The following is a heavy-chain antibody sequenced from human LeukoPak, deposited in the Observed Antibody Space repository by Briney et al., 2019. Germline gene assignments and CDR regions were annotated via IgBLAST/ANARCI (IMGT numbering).Heavy chain of an antibody. Sequence: GGSLRLSCAASGFTFSSYGMHRVRQAPGKGLEWVAVISYDGSNKYYADSVKGRFTISRDNSKNTLYLQMNSLRAEDTAVYYCAKGRTFDIWGQGTMVTVSS. V-gene: IGHV3-30*18. J-gene: IGHJ3*02. CDR1: GFTFSSYG. CDR2: ISYDGSNK. CDR3: AKGRTFDI.